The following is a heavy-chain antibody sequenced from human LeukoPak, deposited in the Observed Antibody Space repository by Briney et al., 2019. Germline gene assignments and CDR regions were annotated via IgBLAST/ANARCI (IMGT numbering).Heavy chain of an antibody. CDR1: GFTFSSYA. CDR3: AKEGTAMVKDYGMDV. V-gene: IGHV3-23*01. Sequence: GGSLRLSCAASGFTFSSYAMSWVRQAPGKGLEWGSAISGSGGSTYYADSVKGRFTISRENSKNTLYLQMNSLRAEDTAVYYCAKEGTAMVKDYGMDVWGQGTTVTVSS. D-gene: IGHD5-18*01. J-gene: IGHJ6*02. CDR2: ISGSGGST.